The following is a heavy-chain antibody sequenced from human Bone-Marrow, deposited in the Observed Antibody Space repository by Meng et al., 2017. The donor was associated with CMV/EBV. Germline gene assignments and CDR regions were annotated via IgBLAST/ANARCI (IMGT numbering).Heavy chain of an antibody. Sequence: GGSLRLSCAASGFTFSSYGMHWVRQAPGKGLEWVAFIRYDGSNKYYADSVKGRFTISRDNSKNTLYLQMNSLRAEDTAVYYCAKPIWSITIFGVVIPGYYGMDVWGQGTTVPVSS. CDR2: IRYDGSNK. D-gene: IGHD3-3*01. V-gene: IGHV3-30*02. CDR1: GFTFSSYG. J-gene: IGHJ6*02. CDR3: AKPIWSITIFGVVIPGYYGMDV.